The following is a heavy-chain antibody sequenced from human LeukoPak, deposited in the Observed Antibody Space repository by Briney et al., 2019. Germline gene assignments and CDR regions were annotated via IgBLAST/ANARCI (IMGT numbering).Heavy chain of an antibody. D-gene: IGHD1-26*01. CDR2: VDPNNGGP. CDR1: GFTFTGYY. V-gene: IGHV1-2*06. J-gene: IGHJ3*01. CDR3: AHGGGSYGDV. Sequence: ASVKVSCKAFGFTFTGYYMQWVRQAPGQGLEWMGRVDPNNGGPSYAQKFQGRVTITRDTSVSTDYMELSSLRSYDTAVYYCAHGGGSYGDVWGQGTMVAVTS.